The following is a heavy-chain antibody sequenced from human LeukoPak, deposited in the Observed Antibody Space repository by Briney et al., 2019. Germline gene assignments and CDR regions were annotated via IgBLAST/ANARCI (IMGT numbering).Heavy chain of an antibody. CDR3: GNDYGDLTDY. J-gene: IGHJ4*02. CDR2: ISSSSRYI. V-gene: IGHV3-11*03. CDR1: GFTFSDYY. D-gene: IGHD4-17*01. Sequence: GGSLRLSCAASGFTFSDYYMSWIRQAPGKGLEWVSSISSSSRYIYYADSVKGRFTISRDNAKNSLYLEMNSLRAEDTAVYYCGNDYGDLTDYWGQGTLVTVSS.